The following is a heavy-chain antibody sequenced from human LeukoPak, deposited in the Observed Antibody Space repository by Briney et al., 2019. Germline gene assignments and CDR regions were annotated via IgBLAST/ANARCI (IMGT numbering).Heavy chain of an antibody. CDR3: ARGSIYYGSGSYQAHFDY. Sequence: PSETLSLTCTVSGGSISSYYWSWIRQPPGKGLEWIGYIYYSGSTNYNPSLKSRVTISVDTSKNQFSLKLSSVTAADTAVYYCARGSIYYGSGSYQAHFDYRGQGTLGTVSA. D-gene: IGHD3-10*01. V-gene: IGHV4-59*01. J-gene: IGHJ4*02. CDR1: GGSISSYY. CDR2: IYYSGST.